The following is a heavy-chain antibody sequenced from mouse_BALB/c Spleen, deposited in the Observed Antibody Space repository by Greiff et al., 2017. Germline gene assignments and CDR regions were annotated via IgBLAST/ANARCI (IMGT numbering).Heavy chain of an antibody. CDR1: GFTFSSYG. D-gene: IGHD2-10*02. V-gene: IGHV5-6*01. CDR3: ARQYGNSGFAD. CDR2: ISSGGSYT. Sequence: EVKLVESGGDLVKPGGSLKLSCAASGFTFSSYGMSWVRQTPDKRLECVATISSGGSYTYYPDSVKGRFTISRDNAKNTLYLQMSSLKSEDTAMYYCARQYGNSGFADWGQGTLVTVSA. J-gene: IGHJ3*01.